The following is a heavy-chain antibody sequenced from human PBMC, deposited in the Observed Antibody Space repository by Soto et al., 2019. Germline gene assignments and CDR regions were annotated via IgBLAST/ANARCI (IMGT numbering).Heavy chain of an antibody. J-gene: IGHJ4*02. CDR1: GFTFSDHY. V-gene: IGHV3-11*01. D-gene: IGHD6-13*01. CDR3: ARVVGGSWHGKDYFDY. Sequence: GGSLRLSCAASGFTFSDHYMTWIRQAPGKGLEWVSYITNSGTTIYYADSVRGRFTISRDNAKNSLHLQMNSLRAEDTAVYYCARVVGGSWHGKDYFDYWGQGTPVTVSS. CDR2: ITNSGTTI.